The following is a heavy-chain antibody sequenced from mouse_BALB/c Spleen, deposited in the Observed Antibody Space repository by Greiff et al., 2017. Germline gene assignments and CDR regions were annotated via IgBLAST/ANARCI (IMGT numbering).Heavy chain of an antibody. V-gene: IGHV3-6*02. D-gene: IGHD1-1*02. CDR2: ISYDGSN. Sequence: EVKLMESGPGLVKPSQSLSLTCSVTGYSITSGYYWNWIRQFPGNKLEWMGYISYDGSNNYNPSLKNRISITRDTSKNQFFLKLNSVTTEDTATYYCAREAVADAMDYWGQGTSVTVSS. CDR3: AREAVADAMDY. J-gene: IGHJ4*01. CDR1: GYSITSGYY.